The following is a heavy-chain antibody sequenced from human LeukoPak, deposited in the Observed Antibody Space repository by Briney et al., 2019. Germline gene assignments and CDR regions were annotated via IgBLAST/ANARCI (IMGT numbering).Heavy chain of an antibody. CDR1: GVSISSYY. V-gene: IGHV4-59*01. Sequence: SETLSLTCTVSGVSISSYYWSWIRQPPGKGLEWIGYIYYSGSTNYNPSLKSRVTISVDTSKNQFSLKLSSVTAADTAVYYCAREIPGDYYGSGTHAFDIWGQGTMVTVSS. J-gene: IGHJ3*02. CDR2: IYYSGST. D-gene: IGHD3-10*01. CDR3: AREIPGDYYGSGTHAFDI.